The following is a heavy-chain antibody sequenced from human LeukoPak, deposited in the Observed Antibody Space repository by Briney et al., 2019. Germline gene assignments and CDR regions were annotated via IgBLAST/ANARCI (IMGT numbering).Heavy chain of an antibody. CDR3: ARSYCSSTSCYAVGAFDI. CDR1: GFTFSSYG. CDR2: IYYSGST. D-gene: IGHD2-2*01. Sequence: GSLRLSCAASGFTFSSYGMHWVRQAPGKGLEWIGSIYYSGSTYYNPSLKSRVTISVDTSKKQFSLRLSSVTAADTAVYYCARSYCSSTSCYAVGAFDIWGQGTLVTVSS. J-gene: IGHJ3*02. V-gene: IGHV4-39*01.